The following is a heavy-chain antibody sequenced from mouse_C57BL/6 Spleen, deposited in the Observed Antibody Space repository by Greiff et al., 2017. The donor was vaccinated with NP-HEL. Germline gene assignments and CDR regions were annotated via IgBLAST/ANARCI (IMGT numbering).Heavy chain of an antibody. D-gene: IGHD2-5*01. V-gene: IGHV2-2*01. Sequence: QVHVKQSGPGLVQPSQSLSITCTVSGFSLTSYGVHWVRQSPGKGLEWLGVIWSGGSTDYNAAFISRLSISKDNSKSQVFFKMNSLQADDTAIYYCAREEAYYSNYVGYFDVWGTGTTVTVSS. CDR2: IWSGGST. CDR3: AREEAYYSNYVGYFDV. J-gene: IGHJ1*03. CDR1: GFSLTSYG.